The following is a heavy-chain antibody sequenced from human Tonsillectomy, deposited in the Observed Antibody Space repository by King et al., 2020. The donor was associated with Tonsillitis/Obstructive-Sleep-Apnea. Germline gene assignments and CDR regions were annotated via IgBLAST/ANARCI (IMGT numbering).Heavy chain of an antibody. CDR3: ARGVSGMDV. J-gene: IGHJ6*02. CDR2: SNHSGGT. CDR1: GGSFSGYY. Sequence: VQLQQWGAGLLKPSETLSLTCAVYGGSFSGYYWFCIRQPPGKGLEWIGESNHSGGTNYNPSLKSRVTISVDTSKEQFSLKLSSVTAADTAVYYCARGVSGMDVWGQGTTVTVSS. V-gene: IGHV4-34*01.